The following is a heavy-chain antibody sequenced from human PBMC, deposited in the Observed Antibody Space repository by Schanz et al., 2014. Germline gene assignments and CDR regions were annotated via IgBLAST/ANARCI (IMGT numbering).Heavy chain of an antibody. CDR3: ARGGSGSHYRLDY. Sequence: EVQLVESGGGLVQPGGSLRLSCAASGFTFSSNSMNWVRQAPGKGLEWVSVIGVDGTTTYYADSMKGRFTVSRDNAENALYLQMNSLRAEDTGLYFCARGGSGSHYRLDYWGQGTLVTVSS. D-gene: IGHD1-26*01. J-gene: IGHJ4*02. V-gene: IGHV3-48*01. CDR2: IGVDGTTT. CDR1: GFTFSSNS.